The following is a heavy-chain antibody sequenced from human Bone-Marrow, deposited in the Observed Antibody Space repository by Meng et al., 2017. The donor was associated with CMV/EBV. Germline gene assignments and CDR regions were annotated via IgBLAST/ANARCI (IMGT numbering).Heavy chain of an antibody. V-gene: IGHV4-39*07. CDR1: GGSISSSYY. J-gene: IGHJ6*02. CDR2: IHYSGST. CDR3: ARVPSQTGYSSSWYVLTYYYYYGMDV. Sequence: SETLSLTCTVSGGSISSSYYWGWLRQPPGKGLEWIGSIHYSGSTYYNPSLKSRVTISVDTSKNQFSLKLSSMTAADTAVYYWARVPSQTGYSSSWYVLTYYYYYGMDVWGQGTTVTVSS. D-gene: IGHD6-13*01.